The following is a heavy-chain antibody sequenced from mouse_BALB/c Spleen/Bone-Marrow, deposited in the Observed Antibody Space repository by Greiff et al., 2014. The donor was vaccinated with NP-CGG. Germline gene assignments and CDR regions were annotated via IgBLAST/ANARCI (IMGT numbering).Heavy chain of an antibody. CDR2: ISSGGSYT. V-gene: IGHV5-9-3*01. CDR1: GFTFSSYA. J-gene: IGHJ2*01. CDR3: ARHGITRLLDY. Sequence: VQLKESGGGLVKPGGSLKLSCAASGFTFSSYAMSWGRQTPGKRLEGVATISSGGSYTYYPDSVKGRFTISRDNAKNTLYLQMSSLRSEDTAMYYCARHGITRLLDYWGQGTTLTVSS. D-gene: IGHD2-4*01.